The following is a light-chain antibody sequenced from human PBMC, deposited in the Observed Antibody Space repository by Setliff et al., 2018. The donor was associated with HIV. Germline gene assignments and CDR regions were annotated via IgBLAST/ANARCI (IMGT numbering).Light chain of an antibody. J-gene: IGLJ1*01. CDR2: DVN. CDR3: CSYSRGSTYV. V-gene: IGLV2-14*03. CDR1: SNDIGRFNY. Sequence: QSVLTQPASVTGAPGQSITISCTGTSNDIGRFNYVSWYKQFPGKGPTLVIFDVNQRPSGVSNRFSGSKSGNIASLIISGLQAADEADYFCCSYSRGSTYVFGTGTKVTVL.